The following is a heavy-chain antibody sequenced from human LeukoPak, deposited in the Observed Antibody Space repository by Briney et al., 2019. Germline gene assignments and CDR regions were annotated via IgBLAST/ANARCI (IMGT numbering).Heavy chain of an antibody. Sequence: GGSLRLSCAASGFTFSSYWMHWVRQAPGKGLVLVSRINSDGSSTSYADSVKGRFTISRDNAKNTLYLQMNSLRAEDTAVYYCARDKKGGWTDDAFDIWGQGTMVTVSS. V-gene: IGHV3-74*01. CDR2: INSDGSST. D-gene: IGHD6-19*01. CDR1: GFTFSSYW. CDR3: ARDKKGGWTDDAFDI. J-gene: IGHJ3*02.